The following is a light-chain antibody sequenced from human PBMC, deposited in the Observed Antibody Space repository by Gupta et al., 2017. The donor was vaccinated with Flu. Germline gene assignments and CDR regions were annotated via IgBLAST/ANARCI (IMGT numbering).Light chain of an antibody. CDR2: QVD. CDR1: GSDVGRYNY. Sequence: HSALTQPPSASGSPGQSVTISCLGRGSDVGRYNYVSWYQQGPGKAPKLLLYQVDKRPSGVPDRFSGSKSGSTASLTVSGLQAEDDADYYCSSYAGSNTVVSGGGTKLTVL. V-gene: IGLV2-8*01. CDR3: SSYAGSNTVV. J-gene: IGLJ2*01.